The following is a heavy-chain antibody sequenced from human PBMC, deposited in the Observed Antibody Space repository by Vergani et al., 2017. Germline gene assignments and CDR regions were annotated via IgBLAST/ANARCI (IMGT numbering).Heavy chain of an antibody. Sequence: VQLVQSGAEVKKPGASVTVSCTASGYIFKNYYIHWLRQAPGQAFEWMGILNPTTGHTTSAQKFMGRVDMTRDPSTDTSTRTVQMTLSSLRSEDTAVYYCARSIGYCAGASCRAYYFDHWGQGTRVTVSS. V-gene: IGHV1-46*02. J-gene: IGHJ5*02. CDR2: LNPTTGHT. CDR1: GYIFKNYY. D-gene: IGHD2-21*01. CDR3: ARSIGYCAGASCRAYYFDH.